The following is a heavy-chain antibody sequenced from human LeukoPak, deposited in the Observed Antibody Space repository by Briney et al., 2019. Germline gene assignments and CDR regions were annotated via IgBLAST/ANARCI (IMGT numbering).Heavy chain of an antibody. V-gene: IGHV3-64*01. CDR1: GFTFSSYA. CDR2: ISSHGDST. J-gene: IGHJ4*02. Sequence: GGSLRLSCAASGFTFSSYAMHWVRQAPGKGLEYVSAISSHGDSTYYANSVKGKITISRDNSRNTLYLQMGSLSGEDMAVYYCARGGYDSSGYRIEDYWGQGTLVTVSS. CDR3: ARGGYDSSGYRIEDY. D-gene: IGHD3-22*01.